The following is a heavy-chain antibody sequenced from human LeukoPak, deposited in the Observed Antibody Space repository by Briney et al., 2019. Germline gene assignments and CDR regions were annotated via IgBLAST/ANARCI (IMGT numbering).Heavy chain of an antibody. J-gene: IGHJ4*02. CDR2: ISYDGSNK. CDR3: AKGATRAVAGILDY. CDR1: GLTFSSYG. D-gene: IGHD6-19*01. Sequence: PGGSLRLSCAASGLTFSSYGMHWARQAPGKGLEWVAVISYDGSNKYYADSVKGRFTISRDNSKNTLYLQMNSLRDEDAAVYYCAKGATRAVAGILDYWGQGTRVTVSA. V-gene: IGHV3-30*18.